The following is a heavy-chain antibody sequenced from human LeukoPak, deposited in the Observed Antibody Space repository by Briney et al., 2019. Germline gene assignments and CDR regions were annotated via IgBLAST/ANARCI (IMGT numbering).Heavy chain of an antibody. CDR3: VRENWNYVRGPRPMAAYDY. J-gene: IGHJ4*02. CDR2: IRSSGDDI. Sequence: PGGSLRLSCAASGFNFNTYSMNWVRQAPGRGLEWVSGIRSSGDDIYYADSVKGRFIISRDNANNTLFLQMSSLRAEDTALYYCVRENWNYVRGPRPMAAYDYWGQGTLVTVSS. CDR1: GFNFNTYS. V-gene: IGHV3-21*06. D-gene: IGHD1-7*01.